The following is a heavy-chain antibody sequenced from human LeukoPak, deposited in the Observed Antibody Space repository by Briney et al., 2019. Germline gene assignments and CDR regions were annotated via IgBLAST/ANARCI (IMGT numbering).Heavy chain of an antibody. D-gene: IGHD1/OR15-1a*01. V-gene: IGHV4-59*01. Sequence: SETLSLTCTVSGGSISNYYWSWIRQPPGKGLEWIGYIYYSGSTNYNPSLKSRVTMSVDTSKSQFSLKLSSVTAADTAVYYCARGELGQGPYYYYYMDVWGKGTTVTISS. CDR2: IYYSGST. CDR3: ARGELGQGPYYYYYMDV. CDR1: GGSISNYY. J-gene: IGHJ6*03.